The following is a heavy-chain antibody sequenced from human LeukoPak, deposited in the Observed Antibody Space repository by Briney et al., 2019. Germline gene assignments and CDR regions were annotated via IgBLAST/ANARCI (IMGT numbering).Heavy chain of an antibody. V-gene: IGHV4-59*08. J-gene: IGHJ4*02. CDR1: GGSISSYY. D-gene: IGHD3-10*01. Sequence: PSETLSLTCTASGGSISSYYWSWIRQPPGKGLEWIGYIFYSGSTYYNPSLKSRVTMSVDTSKNQFSLKLSSVTAADTAVYYCASNYYGSGSLDYWGQGNLVTVSS. CDR2: IFYSGST. CDR3: ASNYYGSGSLDY.